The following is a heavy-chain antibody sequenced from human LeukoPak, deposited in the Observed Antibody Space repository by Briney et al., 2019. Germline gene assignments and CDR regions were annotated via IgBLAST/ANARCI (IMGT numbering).Heavy chain of an antibody. D-gene: IGHD1-1*01. J-gene: IGHJ4*02. CDR1: GFTFSSYS. V-gene: IGHV3-21*01. CDR2: VSSTSSFI. CDR3: AKEGSMSSGTRDFDY. Sequence: NPGGSLRLSCAASGFTFSSYSINWVRQAPGKGLEWVSCVSSTSSFIYYADSVKGRFTISRDNSKNTLFLQMNSLRPEDTALYYCAKEGSMSSGTRDFDYWGQGTLVTVSS.